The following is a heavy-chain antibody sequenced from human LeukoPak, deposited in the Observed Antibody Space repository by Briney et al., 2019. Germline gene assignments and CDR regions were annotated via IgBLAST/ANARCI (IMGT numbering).Heavy chain of an antibody. J-gene: IGHJ6*02. V-gene: IGHV3-21*01. CDR3: ARSIAAGGYGMDV. CDR2: ISSSSSYI. D-gene: IGHD6-25*01. Sequence: GGSLRLSCAASGFSFSSYSMNWARQAPGKGLEWVSSISSSSSYIYYADSVKGRFTISRDNAKNSLYLQMNSLRAEDTAVYYCARSIAAGGYGMDVWGQGTTVTVSS. CDR1: GFSFSSYS.